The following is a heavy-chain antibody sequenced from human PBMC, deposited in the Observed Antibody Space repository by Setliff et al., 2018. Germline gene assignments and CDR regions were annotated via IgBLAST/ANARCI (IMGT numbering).Heavy chain of an antibody. Sequence: GSLRLSCVVSGLTVSNDFMGWVRQAPGKGPEWVSVIYNIGETRYADSVKGRFTISRDKSKNTLYLHLSSLRVEDTAVYYCVTDPPNSGWSFDCWGQGTPVTVSS. J-gene: IGHJ5*01. CDR2: IYNIGET. V-gene: IGHV3-66*01. D-gene: IGHD6-19*01. CDR1: GLTVSNDF. CDR3: VTDPPNSGWSFDC.